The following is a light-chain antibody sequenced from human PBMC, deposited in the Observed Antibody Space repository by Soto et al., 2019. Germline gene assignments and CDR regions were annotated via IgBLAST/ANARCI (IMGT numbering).Light chain of an antibody. V-gene: IGKV1-33*01. CDR3: QQYDNLPLT. CDR1: QDISNY. CDR2: DAS. J-gene: IGKJ4*01. Sequence: DIPMTQSASSLSASVGDRVSITCQASQDISNYLNWYQQKPGKAPKLLIYDASNLETGVPSRFSGSGSGTDFTFTSSSLQPEDIATYYWQQYDNLPLTFGGGTKVEIK.